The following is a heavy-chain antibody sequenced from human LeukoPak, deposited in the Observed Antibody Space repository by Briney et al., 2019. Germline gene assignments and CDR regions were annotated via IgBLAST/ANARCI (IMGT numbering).Heavy chain of an antibody. V-gene: IGHV4-59*01. CDR2: IYYSGST. CDR3: ARVSTGGPRRHFDY. J-gene: IGHJ4*02. D-gene: IGHD7-27*01. Sequence: PSETLSLTCTVSGGSISSYYWSWIRQPPGKGLEWIGYIYYSGSTNYNPSLKSRVTISVDTSKNQFSLKLSSVTAADTAVYYYARVSTGGPRRHFDYWGQGTLVTVSS. CDR1: GGSISSYY.